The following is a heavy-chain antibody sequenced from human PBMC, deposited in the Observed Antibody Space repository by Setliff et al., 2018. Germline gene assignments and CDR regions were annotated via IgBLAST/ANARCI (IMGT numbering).Heavy chain of an antibody. V-gene: IGHV4-34*01. Sequence: PSETLSLTCAVYGESFSGYFWSWIRQTPEKGLEWIGEISHSGNTNYNPSFKSRVTISIDTSKNQFSLKVNSVTAADTAVYFCAGVLVLGYNWFDPWGQGTLVTVSS. D-gene: IGHD3-10*01. CDR2: ISHSGNT. J-gene: IGHJ5*02. CDR1: GESFSGYF. CDR3: AGVLVLGYNWFDP.